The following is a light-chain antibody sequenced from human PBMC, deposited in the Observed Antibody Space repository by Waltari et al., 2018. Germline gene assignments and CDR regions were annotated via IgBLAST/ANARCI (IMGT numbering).Light chain of an antibody. J-gene: IGKJ5*01. Sequence: EIVLTQSPGTLSLSPGERATLSCRASQSVRSSYLAWYQQKPGQAPRPLSYGASSRATGIPDRFSGSGSGTDFTLTISRLEPEDFAVYYCQQYGSSPITFGQGTRLEIK. CDR1: QSVRSSY. V-gene: IGKV3-20*01. CDR2: GAS. CDR3: QQYGSSPIT.